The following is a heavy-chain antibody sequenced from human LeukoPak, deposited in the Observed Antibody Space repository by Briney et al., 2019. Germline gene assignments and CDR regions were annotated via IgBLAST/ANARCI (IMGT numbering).Heavy chain of an antibody. Sequence: GGSLKLSCAASGFTFSTYAIHWVRQAPGKGLELVAVIWYDGSEQYYADSVKGRFIISRDNSKSTSDLQMNSLRAEDTAVYYCAREGDSRWGELSPWGQGTLVTVSA. CDR2: IWYDGSEQ. CDR3: AREGDSRWGELSP. CDR1: GFTFSTYA. D-gene: IGHD3-16*02. J-gene: IGHJ1*01. V-gene: IGHV3-33*01.